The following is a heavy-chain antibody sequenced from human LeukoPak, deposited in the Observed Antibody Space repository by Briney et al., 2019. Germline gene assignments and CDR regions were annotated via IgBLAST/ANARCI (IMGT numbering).Heavy chain of an antibody. CDR2: INWNGGST. D-gene: IGHD3-22*01. V-gene: IGHV3-20*04. CDR1: GFTFDDYA. J-gene: IGHJ4*02. CDR3: ARDRYYESSGYYPEPLDY. Sequence: PGGSLRLSCVASGFTFDDYAMSWVRQAPGKGLECVSGINWNGGSTDYADSVKGRFTISRDNAKNSLYLQMNSLRAEDTALYYCARDRYYESSGYYPEPLDYWGQGTLVTVSS.